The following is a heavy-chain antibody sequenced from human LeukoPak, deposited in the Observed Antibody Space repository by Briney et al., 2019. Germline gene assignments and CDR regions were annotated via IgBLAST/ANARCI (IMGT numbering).Heavy chain of an antibody. J-gene: IGHJ6*03. CDR3: ARHVLMTTVTQPYYYYYMDV. Sequence: SETLSLTCTVSGGSISSYYWSWIRQPPGKGLEWIGYIYYSGSTNYNPSLKSRVTISVDTSKNQFSLELSSVTAADTAVYYCARHVLMTTVTQPYYYYYMDVWGKGTTVTVSS. V-gene: IGHV4-59*08. CDR2: IYYSGST. D-gene: IGHD4-17*01. CDR1: GGSISSYY.